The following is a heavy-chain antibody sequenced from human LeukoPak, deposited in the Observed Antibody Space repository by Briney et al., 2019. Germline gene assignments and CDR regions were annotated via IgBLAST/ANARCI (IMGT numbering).Heavy chain of an antibody. CDR2: IYIGGST. D-gene: IGHD3-10*01. Sequence: GGSLRLSCAASGFTVSSNYVSWVRQAPGKGLEWVSAIYIGGSTYYADSVKGRFTISRDNSNNTLFLQMNSLRVEDTAVYYCAKWGAQSGSYRVVDCWGRGTLVTVSS. CDR3: AKWGAQSGSYRVVDC. CDR1: GFTVSSNY. J-gene: IGHJ4*02. V-gene: IGHV3-53*05.